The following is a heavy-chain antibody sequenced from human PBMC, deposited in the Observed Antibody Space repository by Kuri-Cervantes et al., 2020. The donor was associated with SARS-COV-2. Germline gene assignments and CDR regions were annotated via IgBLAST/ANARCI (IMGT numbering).Heavy chain of an antibody. CDR1: GFTFSGHW. CDR2: INPDGSYT. D-gene: IGHD1-1*01. J-gene: IGHJ4*02. Sequence: GESLKISCAASGFTFSGHWIHWVRQAPGKGLVWVSRINPDGSYTNNADPVKGRFTLSRDNAKNMLFLQMNSLRAEATAVYYCVRDGDHWNFDYWGQGTLVTVSS. V-gene: IGHV3-74*01. CDR3: VRDGDHWNFDY.